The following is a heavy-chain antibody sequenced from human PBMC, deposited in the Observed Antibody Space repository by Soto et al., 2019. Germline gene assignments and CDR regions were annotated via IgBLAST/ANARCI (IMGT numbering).Heavy chain of an antibody. CDR2: IYYSGST. J-gene: IGHJ4*02. D-gene: IGHD4-17*01. Sequence: SETLSLTCTVSGGSISSYYWSWIRQPPGKGLEWIGYIYYSGSTNYNPSLKSRVTISVDTSKNQFSLKLSSVTAADTAVYYCARSDYGGGFDYWGQGTLVTVLL. CDR1: GGSISSYY. V-gene: IGHV4-59*01. CDR3: ARSDYGGGFDY.